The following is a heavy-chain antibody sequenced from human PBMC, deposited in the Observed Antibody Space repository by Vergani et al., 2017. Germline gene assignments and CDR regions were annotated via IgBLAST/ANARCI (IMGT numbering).Heavy chain of an antibody. CDR1: GFSLNTRGVS. CDR3: VYRKTVWGTTGCFYPFYYFDYFDV. CDR2: IYWNDDQ. D-gene: IGHD1-7*01. J-gene: IGHJ6*03. V-gene: IGHV2-5*04. Sequence: QITLKESGPTLVKPTQTLTLTCTFSGFSLNTRGVSVAWIRQPPGKALDWLALIYWNDDQHYSPSLNNRVTITKDTSKNQVVLTMTNMDYVDTGTYYCVYRKTVWGTTGCFYPFYYFDYFDVWGKGTTVTVSS.